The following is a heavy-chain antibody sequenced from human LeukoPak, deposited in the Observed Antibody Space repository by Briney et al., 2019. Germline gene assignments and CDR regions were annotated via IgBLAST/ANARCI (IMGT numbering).Heavy chain of an antibody. V-gene: IGHV3-66*04. Sequence: GGSLRLSCAASGFTFSSYSMTWVRQAPGKGLEWVAAIYNSGSTYYADSVKGRFTISRDNSKNTMYLQMNSLKGEDTAVYYCARRSNPPGRIDHWGQGTLVTVSS. CDR2: IYNSGST. CDR1: GFTFSSYS. J-gene: IGHJ4*02. CDR3: ARRSNPPGRIDH. D-gene: IGHD1-14*01.